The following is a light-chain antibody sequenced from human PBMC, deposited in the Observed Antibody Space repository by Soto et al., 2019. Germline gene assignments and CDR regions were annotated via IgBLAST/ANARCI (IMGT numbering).Light chain of an antibody. J-gene: IGKJ4*01. CDR3: QQYGSSPLT. V-gene: IGKV3-20*01. Sequence: EIVLTQSPGTLSLSPGERATLSCRASQSVSGSHLAWYQQTPGQAPRLLIYGASSRATGIPDRFSGSGSGTHFTLTISRLEPEDFAVYYCQQYGSSPLTCGGGTKVDIK. CDR2: GAS. CDR1: QSVSGSH.